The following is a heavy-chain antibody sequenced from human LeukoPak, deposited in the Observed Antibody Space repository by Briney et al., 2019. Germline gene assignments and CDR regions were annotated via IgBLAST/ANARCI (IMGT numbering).Heavy chain of an antibody. Sequence: GASVKVSCKASGYSLTNYGFTWVRQAPGQGLEWMGWISPYNGNTNYAPKFRGRVTMTTDTSTTTAYLELRSLRSEDTAVYYCARGDSSGYYRDYYYMDVWGKGTTVTVSS. D-gene: IGHD3-22*01. CDR3: ARGDSSGYYRDYYYMDV. J-gene: IGHJ6*03. V-gene: IGHV1-18*01. CDR2: ISPYNGNT. CDR1: GYSLTNYG.